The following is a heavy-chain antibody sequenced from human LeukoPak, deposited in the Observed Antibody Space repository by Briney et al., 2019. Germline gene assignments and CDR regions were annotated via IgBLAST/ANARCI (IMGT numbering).Heavy chain of an antibody. J-gene: IGHJ4*02. CDR3: ASTSEGN. Sequence: GRSLRLSCAASGFTFSSYSMNWVRQAPGKGLEWVSPISSSSSYIYYADSVKGRFTISRDDAKDSLYLQMNSLRAEDTAVYYCASTSEGNWGQGTLVTVSS. D-gene: IGHD3-10*01. CDR2: ISSSSSYI. V-gene: IGHV3-21*01. CDR1: GFTFSSYS.